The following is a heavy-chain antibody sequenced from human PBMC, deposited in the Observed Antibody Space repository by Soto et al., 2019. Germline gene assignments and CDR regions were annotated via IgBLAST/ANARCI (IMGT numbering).Heavy chain of an antibody. CDR1: GGTFSSYT. Sequence: SVKVSCKASGGTFSSYTISWVRQAPGQGLEWMGRIIPILGIANYAQKFQGRVTITADKSTSTAYMELSSLRSEDTAVYYCARVSRYDILTGEDDYYYYMDVWGKGTTVTVSS. CDR3: ARVSRYDILTGEDDYYYYMDV. V-gene: IGHV1-69*02. J-gene: IGHJ6*03. CDR2: IIPILGIA. D-gene: IGHD3-9*01.